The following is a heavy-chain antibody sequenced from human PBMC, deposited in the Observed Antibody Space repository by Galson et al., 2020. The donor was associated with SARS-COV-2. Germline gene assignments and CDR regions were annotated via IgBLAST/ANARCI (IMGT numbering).Heavy chain of an antibody. CDR1: GFVFSDSA. CDR2: IRSKANNYAT. CDR3: VKFVEGANYFDY. D-gene: IGHD1-1*01. Sequence: GESLKISCAASGFVFSDSAIHWVRQASGKGLEWVGRIRSKANNYATAYAASVNDRFIISRDDSKNTAYLQMHSLKTEDTAVYSCVKFVEGANYFDYWGQGALVTVSS. J-gene: IGHJ4*02. V-gene: IGHV3-73*01.